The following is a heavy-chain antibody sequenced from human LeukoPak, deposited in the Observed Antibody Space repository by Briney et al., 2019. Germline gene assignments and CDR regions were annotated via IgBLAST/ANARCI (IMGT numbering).Heavy chain of an antibody. Sequence: ASVKVSCKASGYTFTSYGISWVRQAPGQGLEWMGWINTNTGNPTYAQGFTGRFVFSLDTSVSTAYLQISSLKAEDTAVYYCARDEYYDSSGLCAYWGQGTLVTVSS. V-gene: IGHV7-4-1*02. CDR2: INTNTGNP. CDR1: GYTFTSYG. D-gene: IGHD3-22*01. CDR3: ARDEYYDSSGLCAY. J-gene: IGHJ4*02.